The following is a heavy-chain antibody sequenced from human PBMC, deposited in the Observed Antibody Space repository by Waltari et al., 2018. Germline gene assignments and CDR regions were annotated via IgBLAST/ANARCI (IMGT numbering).Heavy chain of an antibody. CDR2: ISDSGATT. CDR3: ATYGQSPRNDQ. Sequence: EVQLLESGCGLEQPGGSLRLSCAASVFAVDNFYLTWVRQAPGRGLEWVSAISDSGATTYYADSVKGRFTISRDNYKKMLYLQMSSLRVDDTAVYYCATYGQSPRNDQWGQGTQRTVSS. J-gene: IGHJ1*01. CDR1: VFAVDNFY. D-gene: IGHD2-2*01. V-gene: IGHV3-23*01.